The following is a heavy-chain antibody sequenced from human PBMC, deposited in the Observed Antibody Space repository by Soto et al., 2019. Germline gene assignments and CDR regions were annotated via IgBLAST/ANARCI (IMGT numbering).Heavy chain of an antibody. V-gene: IGHV4-59*01. CDR1: GGSISSYY. CDR3: ARDYYGSGSPPLGY. D-gene: IGHD3-10*01. CDR2: IYYSGST. J-gene: IGHJ4*02. Sequence: SETLSLTCTVSGGSISSYYWSWIRQPPGKGLEWIGYIYYSGSTNYNPSLKSRVSISVDTSKNQFSLKLSSVTAAGTAVYYCARDYYGSGSPPLGYWGQGTLVTVSS.